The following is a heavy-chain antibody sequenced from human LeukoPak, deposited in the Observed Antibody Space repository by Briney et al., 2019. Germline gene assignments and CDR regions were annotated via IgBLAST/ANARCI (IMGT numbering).Heavy chain of an antibody. CDR1: GYTFTGYY. CDR3: ARNLEWLRTDFDY. V-gene: IGHV7-4-1*02. Sequence: ASVKVSCKASGYTFTGYYMHWVRQAPGQGLEWMGWINTNTGNPTYAQGFTGRFVFSLDTSVSTAYLQISSLKAEDTAVYYCARNLEWLRTDFDYWGQGTLVTVSS. CDR2: INTNTGNP. D-gene: IGHD5-12*01. J-gene: IGHJ4*02.